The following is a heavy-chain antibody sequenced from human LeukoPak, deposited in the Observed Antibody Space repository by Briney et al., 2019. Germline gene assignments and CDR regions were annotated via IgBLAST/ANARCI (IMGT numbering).Heavy chain of an antibody. D-gene: IGHD2-2*01. J-gene: IGHJ6*04. CDR3: ARGPDIVVVPAAMSDYYYYYGMDV. V-gene: IGHV3-30*04. Sequence: GRSLRLSCAASGFTFSSYAMHWVRQAPGKGLEWVAVISYDGSNKYYADSVKGRFTISRDNSKNTLYLQMNSLRAEDTAVYYCARGPDIVVVPAAMSDYYYYYGMDVWGEGTTVTVSS. CDR1: GFTFSSYA. CDR2: ISYDGSNK.